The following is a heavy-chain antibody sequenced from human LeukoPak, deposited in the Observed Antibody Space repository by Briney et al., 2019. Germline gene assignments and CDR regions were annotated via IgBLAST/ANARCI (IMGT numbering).Heavy chain of an antibody. CDR2: IYYSGST. D-gene: IGHD4-23*01. Sequence: SETLSLTYTVSGGSISSSSYYWGWIRQPPGKGLEWIGSIYYSGSTYYHPSLKSRVTISVDTSMNQFSLKLSSVTAADTAVYYCARRGGGNYYFDYWGQGTLVTVSS. CDR3: ARRGGGNYYFDY. CDR1: GGSISSSSYY. J-gene: IGHJ4*02. V-gene: IGHV4-39*01.